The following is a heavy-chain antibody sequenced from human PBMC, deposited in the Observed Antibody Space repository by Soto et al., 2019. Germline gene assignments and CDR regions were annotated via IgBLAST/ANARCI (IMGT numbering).Heavy chain of an antibody. CDR2: TYYRSKWYN. V-gene: IGHV6-1*01. D-gene: IGHD6-13*01. J-gene: IGHJ6*02. CDR1: GDSVSSNSAA. Sequence: SQTLSLTCAISGDSVSSNSAAWNWIRQSPSRGLEWLGRTYYRSKWYNDYAVSVKSRITINPDTSKNQFSLQLNSVTPEDTAVYYCARVHLGSAAGTYYYYYGMDVWGQGTTVTVSS. CDR3: ARVHLGSAAGTYYYYYGMDV.